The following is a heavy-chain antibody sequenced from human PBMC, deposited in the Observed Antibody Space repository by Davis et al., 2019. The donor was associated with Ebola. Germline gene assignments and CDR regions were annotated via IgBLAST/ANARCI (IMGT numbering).Heavy chain of an antibody. D-gene: IGHD1-26*01. Sequence: SETLSLTCSVSGASIRNTFYWWVWIRQPPGKGLAWVGSFSYGDNTHYYNPSLRSRVTISVDTSRNQFSLKLSSATAADTAVYYCARPWYSGTYYDAYDIWGQGTMVAVSS. J-gene: IGHJ3*02. CDR2: FSYGDNT. CDR1: GASIRNTFYW. CDR3: ARPWYSGTYYDAYDI. V-gene: IGHV4-39*01.